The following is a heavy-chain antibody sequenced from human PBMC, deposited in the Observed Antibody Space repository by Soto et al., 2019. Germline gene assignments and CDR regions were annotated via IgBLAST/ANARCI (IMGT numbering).Heavy chain of an antibody. J-gene: IGHJ5*01. D-gene: IGHD2-15*01. Sequence: GGSLRLSCTASGFSFSSYTMNWVRQAPGKGLQWVASITNXGTHTYSADSVKGRFTISRDNDKNSLYLQMNNLRAEDTATYYCARAHEVAWFDSWGLGTLVTVSS. CDR3: ARAHEVAWFDS. CDR2: ITNXGTHT. CDR1: GFSFSSYT. V-gene: IGHV3-21*06.